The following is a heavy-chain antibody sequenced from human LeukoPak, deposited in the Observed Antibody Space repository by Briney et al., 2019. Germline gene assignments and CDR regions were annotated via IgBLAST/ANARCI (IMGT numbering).Heavy chain of an antibody. V-gene: IGHV3-21*01. CDR2: ISATGTYT. Sequence: GGSLRLSCVASGFTFSTYSMNWVRQAPGKGLEWVSSISATGTYTYYADSVKGRFTLSRDSAKNSLYLQMSSLRAEDTAVYYCAWVGAYTDYAPDYGGQGTLVTVSS. J-gene: IGHJ4*02. CDR1: GFTFSTYS. D-gene: IGHD4-17*01. CDR3: AWVGAYTDYAPDY.